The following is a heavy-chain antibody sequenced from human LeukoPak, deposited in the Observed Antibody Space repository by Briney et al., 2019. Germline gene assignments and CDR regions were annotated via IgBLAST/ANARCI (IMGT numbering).Heavy chain of an antibody. CDR3: ARAPYSSRFGFDP. V-gene: IGHV1-69*06. CDR2: IIPIFGTA. J-gene: IGHJ5*02. D-gene: IGHD3-22*01. Sequence: ASVKVSCKASGGTFISYAISWVRQAPGQGLEWMGGIIPIFGTANYAQKFQGRVTITADKSTSTAYMELSSLRSEDTAVYYCARAPYSSRFGFDPWGQGTLVTVSS. CDR1: GGTFISYA.